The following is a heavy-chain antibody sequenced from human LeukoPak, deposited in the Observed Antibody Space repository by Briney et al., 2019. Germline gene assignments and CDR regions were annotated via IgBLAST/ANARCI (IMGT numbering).Heavy chain of an antibody. CDR1: GFTFSSHA. V-gene: IGHV3-23*01. D-gene: IGHD6-19*01. CDR3: ANSGPLGSGWGYYFDY. J-gene: IGHJ4*02. Sequence: AGSLRLSCAASGFTFSSHAMSWVRQPRGKGLEWISAINGSGGRKYNADFMKRRFTIARTNSKNTSHRQMNIPRADDTAEYYCANSGPLGSGWGYYFDYWGQGTVVSV. CDR2: INGSGGRK.